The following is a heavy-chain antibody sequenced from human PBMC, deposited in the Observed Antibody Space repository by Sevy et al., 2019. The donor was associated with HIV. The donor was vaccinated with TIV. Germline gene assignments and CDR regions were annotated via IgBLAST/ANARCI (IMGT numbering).Heavy chain of an antibody. CDR1: GFNFASYW. D-gene: IGHD3-10*01. CDR3: ERAGILYFGAIDN. CDR2: INSDGNTK. Sequence: GGSLRLSCAASGFNFASYWMHWVRQSPGKGLVWVSRINSDGNTKKYADSVRGRFTISRDNAKSTLFLQINSLRPEDTDVYYCERAGILYFGAIDNWGQGTLVTVSS. V-gene: IGHV3-74*01. J-gene: IGHJ4*02.